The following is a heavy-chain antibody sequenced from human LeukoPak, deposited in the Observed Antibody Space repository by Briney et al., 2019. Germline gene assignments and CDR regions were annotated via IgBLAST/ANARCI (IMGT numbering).Heavy chain of an antibody. J-gene: IGHJ4*02. CDR3: ARHSTIFGVVITDFDY. CDR2: IYYSGST. CDR1: GGSISSSSYY. D-gene: IGHD3-3*01. V-gene: IGHV4-39*01. Sequence: SETLSLTCTVSGGSISSSSYYWGWIRQPPGKGLEWIGSIYYSGSTYYNPSLKSRVTISVDTSKNQFSLKLSSVTAADTAVYYCARHSTIFGVVITDFDYWGQGTLVTVSS.